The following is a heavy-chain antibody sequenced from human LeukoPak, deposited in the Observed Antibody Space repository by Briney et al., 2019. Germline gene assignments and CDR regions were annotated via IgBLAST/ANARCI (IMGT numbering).Heavy chain of an antibody. J-gene: IGHJ5*02. CDR2: ISYDGSNK. D-gene: IGHD6-6*01. CDR3: ARALSSDWFDP. Sequence: PGGSLRLSCAASGFTFSSYGMHWVRQAPGKGLEWVAIISYDGSNKYYADSVKGRFTISRDNARNSLFLQMNSLRAEDTAVYYCARALSSDWFDPWGQGTLVTVSS. CDR1: GFTFSSYG. V-gene: IGHV3-30*03.